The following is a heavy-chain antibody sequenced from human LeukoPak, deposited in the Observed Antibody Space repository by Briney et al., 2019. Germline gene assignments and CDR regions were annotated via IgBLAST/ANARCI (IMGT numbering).Heavy chain of an antibody. V-gene: IGHV3-7*01. CDR1: GFTFSSYA. J-gene: IGHJ3*02. CDR2: IRRDGSEK. CDR3: ARSRYSIAAAFDAFDI. Sequence: GGSLRLSCAASGFTFSSYAMRWVRQAPGKGLEWVANIRRDGSEKYYVDSVKGRFTISRDNAKNSLYLQMNSLRAEDTAVYYCARSRYSIAAAFDAFDIWGQGTMVTVSS. D-gene: IGHD6-13*01.